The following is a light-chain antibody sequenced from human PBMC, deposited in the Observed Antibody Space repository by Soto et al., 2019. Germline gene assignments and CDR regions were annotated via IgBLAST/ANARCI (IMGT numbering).Light chain of an antibody. CDR1: SSDVGDHNS. CDR2: AVS. V-gene: IGLV2-14*03. Sequence: QSALTQPASVSGSPGQSITISCTGTSSDVGDHNSVSWYQQQPGKAPKLMIYAVSNRPSGVSNRFSGSKSGNTASLTISGLQAEDEADYYCSSYTTSTTVIFVGGTKVTVL. J-gene: IGLJ2*01. CDR3: SSYTTSTTVI.